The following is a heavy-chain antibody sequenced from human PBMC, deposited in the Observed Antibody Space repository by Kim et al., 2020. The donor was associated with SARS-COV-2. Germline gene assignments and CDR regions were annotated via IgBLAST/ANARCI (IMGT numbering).Heavy chain of an antibody. CDR1: GFTFSSYA. D-gene: IGHD2-2*01. Sequence: GGSLRLSCAASGFTFSSYAMHWVRQAPGKGLEWVAVISYDGSNKYYADSVKGRFTISRDNSKNTLYLQMNSLRAEDTAVYYCARGFQLNFDYWGQGTLVTVSS. CDR2: ISYDGSNK. J-gene: IGHJ4*02. V-gene: IGHV3-30*04. CDR3: ARGFQLNFDY.